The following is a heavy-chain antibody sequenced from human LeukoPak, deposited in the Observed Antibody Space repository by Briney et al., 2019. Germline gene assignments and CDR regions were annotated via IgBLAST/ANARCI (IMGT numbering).Heavy chain of an antibody. CDR3: SGGGRAVIDY. J-gene: IGHJ4*02. CDR1: GFTFSTNS. V-gene: IGHV3-64D*08. Sequence: GGSLRLSCSASGFTFSTNSMHWVRQAPGKGLEFVSAITSNGGSTYYADSVKGRFTISRDNSKNTLYLQMNSLRAEDTAVYYCSGGGRAVIDYWGQGTLVTVSS. D-gene: IGHD3-16*01. CDR2: ITSNGGST.